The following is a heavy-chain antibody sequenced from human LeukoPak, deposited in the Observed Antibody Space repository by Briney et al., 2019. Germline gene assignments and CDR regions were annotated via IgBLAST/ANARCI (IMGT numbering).Heavy chain of an antibody. CDR1: GGSISSHY. CDR3: ARHAGTGRGYYYYYMDV. CDR2: IYTSGST. V-gene: IGHV4-4*09. J-gene: IGHJ6*03. D-gene: IGHD1-26*01. Sequence: SETLSLTCTVSGGSISSHYWSWIRQPPGKGLEWIGYIYTSGSTNYNPSLKSRVTISVDTSKNQFSLKLSSVTAADTAVYYCARHAGTGRGYYYYYMDVWGKGTTVTVSS.